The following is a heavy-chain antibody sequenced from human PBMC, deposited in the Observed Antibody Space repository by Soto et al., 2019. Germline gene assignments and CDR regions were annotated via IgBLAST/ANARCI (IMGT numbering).Heavy chain of an antibody. CDR1: GFTFSNYA. CDR2: ISGSGGST. D-gene: IGHD6-13*01. J-gene: IGHJ4*02. CDR3: AKDQGSSWYEIDY. Sequence: GGSLRLSCAASGFTFSNYAVTWVRQAPGKGLEWVSTISGSGGSTYYADSVKGRFTISRDNSKNTLYLQMSSLRAEDTAVYYCAKDQGSSWYEIDYWGQGTLVTVSS. V-gene: IGHV3-23*01.